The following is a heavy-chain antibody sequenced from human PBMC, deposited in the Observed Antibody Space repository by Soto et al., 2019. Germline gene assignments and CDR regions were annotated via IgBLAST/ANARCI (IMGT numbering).Heavy chain of an antibody. Sequence: SETLSLTCTVSGGSISSYYWSWIRQPPGKGLEWIGYIYYSGSTDYDPSLKSRVTISVDTSKNQFSLKLSSVTAADTAVYYCAERSETAFDFWGQGTLVTVSS. D-gene: IGHD1-1*01. V-gene: IGHV4-59*01. CDR2: IYYSGST. CDR1: GGSISSYY. CDR3: AERSETAFDF. J-gene: IGHJ4*02.